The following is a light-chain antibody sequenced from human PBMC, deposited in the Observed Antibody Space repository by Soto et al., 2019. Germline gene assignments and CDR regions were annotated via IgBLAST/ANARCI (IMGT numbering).Light chain of an antibody. Sequence: QSVVTLAASVSGAPGQSNTISCTGTGSDVRGFNYVSWYQQYPGKAPKLMIYDVSDRPSGVSNRFSGSKSGNTASLTISGLQAEDQADYYCSSYTAYTTYVFGTGTKVTVL. J-gene: IGLJ1*01. CDR1: GSDVRGFNY. CDR3: SSYTAYTTYV. V-gene: IGLV2-14*03. CDR2: DVS.